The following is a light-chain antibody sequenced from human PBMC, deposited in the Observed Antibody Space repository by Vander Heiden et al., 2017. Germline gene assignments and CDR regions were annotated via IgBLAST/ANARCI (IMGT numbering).Light chain of an antibody. CDR2: WAS. J-gene: IGKJ1*01. CDR3: QQYYSRFRR. Sequence: IVMTQSQDSLAVSLGARATINCKSSQSVLSSSNNKNYLAWYQQKPGQPPKLLIYWASTRESGVPDRFSGSGSGTDFTLTISSLQAEDVAVYYCQQYYSRFRRFGQGTKVEFK. V-gene: IGKV4-1*01. CDR1: QSVLSSSNNKNY.